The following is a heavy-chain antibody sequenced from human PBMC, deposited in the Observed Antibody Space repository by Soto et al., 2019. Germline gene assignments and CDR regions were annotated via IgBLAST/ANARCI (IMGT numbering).Heavy chain of an antibody. Sequence: KPSDTLSLISTVSGGSISSTSYYWAWVRQPPGMGLAWIGSIYYRGTTYYNPSLKSRVTLSVDTSKNQFSLNLTSVTAADTALYFCARLEGDNGGIYVDYFDSWGQGTLVTVSP. J-gene: IGHJ4*02. CDR1: GGSISSTSYY. D-gene: IGHD2-8*01. V-gene: IGHV4-39*01. CDR2: IYYRGTT. CDR3: ARLEGDNGGIYVDYFDS.